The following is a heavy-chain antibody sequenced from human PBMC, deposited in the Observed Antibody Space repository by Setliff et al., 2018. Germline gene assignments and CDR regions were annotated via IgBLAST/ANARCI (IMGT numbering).Heavy chain of an antibody. V-gene: IGHV3-72*01. Sequence: GGSLRLSCAVSGFTFSDHYMDWVRQAPGKGLEWVARTRNKVNNYSTMYAASVGGRFTISRDESKNSLYLQMNSLKSEDTAVYYCARSETCHSTHCSPYDYWGQGTPVTVSS. D-gene: IGHD2-2*01. J-gene: IGHJ4*02. CDR2: TRNKVNNYST. CDR1: GFTFSDHY. CDR3: ARSETCHSTHCSPYDY.